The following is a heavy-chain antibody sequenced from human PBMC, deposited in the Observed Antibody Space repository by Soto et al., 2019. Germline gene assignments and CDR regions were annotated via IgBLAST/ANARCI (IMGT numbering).Heavy chain of an antibody. J-gene: IGHJ5*01. D-gene: IGHD2-8*01. CDR2: ISYSGST. Sequence: PSETLSLTCTVSGGSISSGGYYWSWIRQHPGTGLEWIGHISYSGSTYYNTSLKSRVTISVDTSRNQVSLQLNSVTPEDSAVYYCVRLIGNSWLDYWGQGTLVTVSS. CDR1: GGSISSGGYY. V-gene: IGHV4-31*03. CDR3: VRLIGNSWLDY.